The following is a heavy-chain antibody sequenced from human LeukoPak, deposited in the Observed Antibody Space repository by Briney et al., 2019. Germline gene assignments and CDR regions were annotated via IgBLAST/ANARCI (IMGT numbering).Heavy chain of an antibody. CDR3: ARGWSVGAELDNWFDP. CDR1: GGSISSGGYY. D-gene: IGHD1-26*01. CDR2: INHSGST. J-gene: IGHJ5*02. V-gene: IGHV4-30-2*01. Sequence: SQTLSLTCTVSGGSISSGGYYWSWIRQPPGKGLEWIGEINHSGSTDYNPSLKSRVTISVDTSKNQFSLKLSSVTAADTAVYYCARGWSVGAELDNWFDPWGQGTLVTVSS.